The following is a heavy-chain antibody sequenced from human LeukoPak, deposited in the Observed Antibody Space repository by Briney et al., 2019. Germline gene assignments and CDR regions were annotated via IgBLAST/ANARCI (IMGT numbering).Heavy chain of an antibody. Sequence: GGSLRLSCAASGFTFSDYYMSWIRQAPGKGLEWVSYISSSSSYTNYADSVKGRFTISRDNAKNSLYLQMNSLRAEDTAVYYCARSPPSPDASDTAMVTADFDYWGQGTLVTVSS. CDR1: GFTFSDYY. CDR2: ISSSSSYT. V-gene: IGHV3-11*06. J-gene: IGHJ4*02. CDR3: ARSPPSPDASDTAMVTADFDY. D-gene: IGHD5-18*01.